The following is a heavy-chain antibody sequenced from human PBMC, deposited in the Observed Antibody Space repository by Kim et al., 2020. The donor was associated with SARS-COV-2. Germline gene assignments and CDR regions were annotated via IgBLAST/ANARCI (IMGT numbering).Heavy chain of an antibody. J-gene: IGHJ4*02. Sequence: ESGKGRFTISRDNSKNTLYLQMSSLRAEDTAVYYCAKDRYGGNPIYYFDYWGQGTLVTVSS. CDR3: AKDRYGGNPIYYFDY. V-gene: IGHV3-33*06. D-gene: IGHD4-17*01.